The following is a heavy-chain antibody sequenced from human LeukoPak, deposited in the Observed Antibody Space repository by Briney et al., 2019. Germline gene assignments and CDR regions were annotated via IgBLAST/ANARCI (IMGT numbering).Heavy chain of an antibody. CDR3: AKGSRDYYYYMDV. Sequence: GGSLRLSCAASGFTFSSYSMNWVRQAPGKGLEWVSSISSSSLYIYYADSVKGRFTISRDNAKNSLNLQMNSLRAEDTAVYYCAKGSRDYYYYMDVWGKGTTVTVSS. J-gene: IGHJ6*03. CDR2: ISSSSLYI. D-gene: IGHD2/OR15-2a*01. CDR1: GFTFSSYS. V-gene: IGHV3-21*01.